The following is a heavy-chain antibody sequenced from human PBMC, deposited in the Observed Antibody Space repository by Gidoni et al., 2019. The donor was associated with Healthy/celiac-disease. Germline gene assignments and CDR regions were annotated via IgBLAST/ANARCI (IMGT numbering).Heavy chain of an antibody. CDR1: GYTFTSYG. J-gene: IGHJ5*02. CDR3: ARTTVGSYRYSGFSIDP. V-gene: IGHV1-18*01. Sequence: PGASVKVSCKASGYTFTSYGISWVRQAPGQGLEWMGWISAYNGNTNYAQKLQGRVTMTTDTSTNTAYMELRSLRSDDTAVYYWARTTVGSYRYSGFSIDPWGQGTLVTVSS. D-gene: IGHD3-16*02. CDR2: ISAYNGNT.